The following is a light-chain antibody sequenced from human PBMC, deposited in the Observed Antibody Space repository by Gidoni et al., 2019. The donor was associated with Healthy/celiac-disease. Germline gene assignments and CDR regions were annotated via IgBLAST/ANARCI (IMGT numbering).Light chain of an antibody. J-gene: IGKJ5*01. CDR3: QQLNSYPGIT. V-gene: IGKV1-9*01. CDR1: QGISSY. CDR2: AAS. Sequence: DIQLTQSPSFLSASVGDRVTITCRASQGISSYLAWYQQKPGKAPKLLIYAASPLPSGVPSRFSGSGSGTEFTLTISSLQPEDFATYYCQQLNSYPGITFGQGTRLEIK.